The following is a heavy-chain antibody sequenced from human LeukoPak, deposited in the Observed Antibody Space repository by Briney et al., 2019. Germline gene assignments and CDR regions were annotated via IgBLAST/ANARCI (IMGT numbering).Heavy chain of an antibody. V-gene: IGHV4-39*07. CDR1: GVSISSSSYY. D-gene: IGHD6-13*01. Sequence: SETLSLTCTVSGVSISSSSYYWGWLRQPPGKGLERIESIYYSGSTYYHPFLKSLVTISVDTSKSQFSLKLSSVAAADTAVYYCARGLWYSSSWSPGVDVVDYWGQGTLVTVSS. CDR3: ARGLWYSSSWSPGVDVVDY. CDR2: IYYSGST. J-gene: IGHJ4*02.